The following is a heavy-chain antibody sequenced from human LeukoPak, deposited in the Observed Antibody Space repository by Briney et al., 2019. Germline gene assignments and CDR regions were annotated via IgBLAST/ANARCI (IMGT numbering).Heavy chain of an antibody. D-gene: IGHD3-3*01. CDR2: ISYDGSNK. Sequence: GGSLRLSCAVSGFTFSSYAMHWVRQAPGKGLEWVAVISYDGSNKYYADSVKGRFTISRDNSKNTLYLQMNSLRAEDTAVYYCARDRGYYDASDYWGQGTLVTVSS. J-gene: IGHJ4*02. CDR1: GFTFSSYA. CDR3: ARDRGYYDASDY. V-gene: IGHV3-30*04.